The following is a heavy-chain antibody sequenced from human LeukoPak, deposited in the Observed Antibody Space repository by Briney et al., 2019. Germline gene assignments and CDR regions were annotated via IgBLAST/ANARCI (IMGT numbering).Heavy chain of an antibody. Sequence: GGSLRLSCTASGFTFGDYAMSWVRQAPGKGLEWVGFIRSKAYGGTTEYAASVNGRFTISRDDSKSIAYLQMNSLKTEDTAVYYCTRDSSTRGAFDIWGQGTMVTVSS. J-gene: IGHJ3*02. CDR1: GFTFGDYA. CDR2: IRSKAYGGTT. V-gene: IGHV3-49*04. CDR3: TRDSSTRGAFDI.